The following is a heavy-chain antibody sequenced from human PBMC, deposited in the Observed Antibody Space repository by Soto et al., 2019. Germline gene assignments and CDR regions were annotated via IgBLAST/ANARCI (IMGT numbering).Heavy chain of an antibody. CDR3: AKGGTGNGWFRYYGMDV. CDR2: ISGSGGSA. CDR1: GFSLGSSG. J-gene: IGHJ6*02. D-gene: IGHD3-10*01. Sequence: GGSLRLSCAASGFSLGSSGMSWVRQAPGKGLEWVSSISGSGGSAYYADSVKGRFTISRDNSKNTLYLQMNSLRAEDTAVYYCAKGGTGNGWFRYYGMDVWGQGTTVTVSS. V-gene: IGHV3-23*01.